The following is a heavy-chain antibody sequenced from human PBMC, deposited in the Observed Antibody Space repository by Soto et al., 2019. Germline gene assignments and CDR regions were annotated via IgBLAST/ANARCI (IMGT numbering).Heavy chain of an antibody. CDR3: ARANWYSEY. Sequence: PSETLSLTGTGSGGSINNHYWIWIRQPPGKGLEWLGYVYYNGITNYNPSLKSRVTMSADTSKNQVSLNLTSLTAADTATYYCARANWYSEYWGQGIPVTVSS. J-gene: IGHJ4*02. D-gene: IGHD7-27*01. CDR1: GGSINNHY. V-gene: IGHV4-59*11. CDR2: VYYNGIT.